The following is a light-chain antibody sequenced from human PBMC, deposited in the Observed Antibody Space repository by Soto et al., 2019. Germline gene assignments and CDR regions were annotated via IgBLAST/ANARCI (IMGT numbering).Light chain of an antibody. CDR3: SSYTSSSTLIYV. CDR2: DVS. V-gene: IGLV2-14*01. CDR1: SSDVGGYNY. Sequence: QSALTQPASVCGSPGQSITISCTGTSSDVGGYNYVSWYQQHPGKAPKLMIYDVSDRPSGVSNRFSGSKSGNTASLTISGLQADDEADYYCSSYTSSSTLIYVFGTGTQLTVL. J-gene: IGLJ1*01.